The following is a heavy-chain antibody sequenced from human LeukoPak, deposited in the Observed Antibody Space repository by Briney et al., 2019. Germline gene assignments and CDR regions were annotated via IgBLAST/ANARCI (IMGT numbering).Heavy chain of an antibody. CDR2: FDPEDGET. Sequence: ASVKVSCKVSGYTLTELSMHWVRQAPGKGLEWMGGFDPEDGETIYAQKFQGRVTMTEDTSTDTAYMELGSLRSEDTAVYYCATARFTMVWGDEFDYWGQGTLVTVSS. CDR1: GYTLTELS. CDR3: ATARFTMVWGDEFDY. V-gene: IGHV1-24*01. D-gene: IGHD3-10*01. J-gene: IGHJ4*02.